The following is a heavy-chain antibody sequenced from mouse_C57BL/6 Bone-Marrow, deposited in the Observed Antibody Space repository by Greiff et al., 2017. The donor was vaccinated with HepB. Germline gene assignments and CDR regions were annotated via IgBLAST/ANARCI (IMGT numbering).Heavy chain of an antibody. V-gene: IGHV1-81*01. J-gene: IGHJ2*01. CDR2: IYPRSGNT. CDR3: ARGTTVVEGGY. Sequence: VQGKQEGEERGREGEEVKRAGKAAGEKLKRDGRRGVKKRTGQGLEWIGEIYPRSGNTYYNEKFKGKATLTADKSSSTAYMELRSLTSEDSAVYFCARGTTVVEGGYWGQGTTLTVSS. D-gene: IGHD1-1*01. CDR1: GEKLKRDG.